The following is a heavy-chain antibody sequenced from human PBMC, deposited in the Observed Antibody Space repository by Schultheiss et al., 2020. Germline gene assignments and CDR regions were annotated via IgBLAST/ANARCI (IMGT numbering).Heavy chain of an antibody. V-gene: IGHV3-21*05. J-gene: IGHJ3*02. CDR1: GFTFSSYS. CDR3: APIAVAERVYAFDI. CDR2: ISSGSSYI. D-gene: IGHD6-19*01. Sequence: GGSLRLSCAASGFTFSSYSMNWVRQAPGKGLEWVSYISSGSSYIYYADSVKGRFTISRDNSKNTLFLQMNSLRSDDTAVYYCAPIAVAERVYAFDIWGQGTMVTVSS.